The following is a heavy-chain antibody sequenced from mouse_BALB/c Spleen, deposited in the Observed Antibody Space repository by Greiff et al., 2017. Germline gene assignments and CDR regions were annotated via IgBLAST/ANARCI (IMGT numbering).Heavy chain of an antibody. V-gene: IGHV5-9-3*01. J-gene: IGHJ4*01. CDR1: GFTFSSYA. CDR3: ARQEDPSFYAMDY. Sequence: EVKLVESGGGLVKPGGSLKLSCAASGFTFSSYAMSWVCQTPEKRLEWVATISSGGSYTYYPDSVKGRFTISRDNAKNTLYLQMSSLRSEDTAMYYCARQEDPSFYAMDYWGQGTSVTVSS. CDR2: ISSGGSYT.